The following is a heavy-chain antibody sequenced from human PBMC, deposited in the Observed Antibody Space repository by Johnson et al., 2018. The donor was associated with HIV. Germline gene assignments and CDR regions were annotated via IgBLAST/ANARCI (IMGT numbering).Heavy chain of an antibody. D-gene: IGHD3-10*02. Sequence: QVQLVESGGGLVQPGGSLRLSCAASGFTFSSYGMHWVRQAPGKGLEWVAVISYDGSNKYYADSVKGRFTISRDNSKNTLYLQMNSLRAEDTAVYYCAKDKNYGRDGDAFDIWGQGTMVTVSS. CDR2: ISYDGSNK. CDR3: AKDKNYGRDGDAFDI. V-gene: IGHV3-30*18. CDR1: GFTFSSYG. J-gene: IGHJ3*02.